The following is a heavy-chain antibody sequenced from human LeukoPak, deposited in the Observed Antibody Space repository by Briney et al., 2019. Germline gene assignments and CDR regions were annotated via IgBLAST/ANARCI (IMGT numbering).Heavy chain of an antibody. CDR2: IIPILGIA. Sequence: GASVKVSCKASGGTFSSYTISWVRQAPGQGLEWMGRIIPILGIANYVQKFQGRVTITADKSTSTAYMELSSLRSEDTAVYYCARASPVGSGYYYFDYWGQGTLVTVSS. CDR3: ARASPVGSGYYYFDY. J-gene: IGHJ4*02. V-gene: IGHV1-69*02. D-gene: IGHD3-22*01. CDR1: GGTFSSYT.